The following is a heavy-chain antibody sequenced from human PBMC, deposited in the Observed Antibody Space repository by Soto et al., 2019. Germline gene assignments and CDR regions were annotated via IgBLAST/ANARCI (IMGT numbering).Heavy chain of an antibody. Sequence: QVQLQESGPGLVKPSQTLSLTCTVSGGSISSGGYYWSWIRQHPGKGLEWIGYIYYSGSTYYNPSLKSRVTISVDTSKNQFSLKLSSVTAADTAVYYCARERRVVAATGFDIWGQGTMVTVSS. J-gene: IGHJ3*02. CDR2: IYYSGST. CDR3: ARERRVVAATGFDI. D-gene: IGHD2-15*01. CDR1: GGSISSGGYY. V-gene: IGHV4-31*03.